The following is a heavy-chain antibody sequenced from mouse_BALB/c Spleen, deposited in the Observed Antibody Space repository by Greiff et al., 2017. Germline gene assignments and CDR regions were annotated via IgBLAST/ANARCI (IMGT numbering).Heavy chain of an antibody. V-gene: IGHV5-6*01. CDR3: ERQDDGYGFAY. Sequence: EVQLVESGGDLVKPGGSLKLSCAASGFTFSSYGMSWVRQTPDKRLEWVATISSGGSYTYYPDSVKGRFTIARDNAKNTLYLQMSRLKSEDTAMYYSERQDDGYGFAYWGQGTLVTVSA. CDR2: ISSGGSYT. J-gene: IGHJ3*01. D-gene: IGHD2-3*01. CDR1: GFTFSSYG.